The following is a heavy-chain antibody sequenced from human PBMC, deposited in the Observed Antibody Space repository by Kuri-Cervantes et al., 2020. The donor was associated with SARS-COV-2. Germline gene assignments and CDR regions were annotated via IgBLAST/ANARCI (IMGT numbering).Heavy chain of an antibody. CDR3: ARDGGDWFDP. V-gene: IGHV3-21*01. Sequence: GESLKISCAASGFTFSSYSMNWVRQAPGKGPEWVSSISSSSSYIYYADSVKGRFTISRDDAKSSLYLQMNSLRAEDTAVYYCARDGGDWFDPWGQGTRVTVAS. J-gene: IGHJ5*02. D-gene: IGHD3-10*01. CDR1: GFTFSSYS. CDR2: ISSSSSYI.